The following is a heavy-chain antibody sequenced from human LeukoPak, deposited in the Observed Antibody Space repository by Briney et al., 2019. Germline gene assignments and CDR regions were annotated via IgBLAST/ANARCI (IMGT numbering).Heavy chain of an antibody. J-gene: IGHJ4*02. D-gene: IGHD5-18*01. V-gene: IGHV4-34*01. Sequence: SETLSLTCAVYGGSFSGYYWSWIRHPPGKGLEWIGEINHRGSTSHSPSLKSRVTISVDTSKNQFSLKLTSVTAADTAVYYCARRDTYGYGYWAQGTLVTVSS. CDR1: GGSFSGYY. CDR2: INHRGST. CDR3: ARRDTYGYGY.